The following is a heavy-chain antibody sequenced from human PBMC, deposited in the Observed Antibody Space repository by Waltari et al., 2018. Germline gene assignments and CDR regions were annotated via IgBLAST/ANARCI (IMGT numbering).Heavy chain of an antibody. Sequence: QVQLQESGPGLVKPSETLSLTCAVSGYSISSGYYWGWIRQPRGRGLEWIGSNYHSGITYYNPSLKSRVTISVDTSKNQFSLKLSSVTAADTAVYYCARASSSWLMDIWGQGTMVTVSS. D-gene: IGHD2-2*01. CDR2: NYHSGIT. CDR3: ARASSSWLMDI. J-gene: IGHJ3*02. CDR1: GYSISSGYY. V-gene: IGHV4-38-2*01.